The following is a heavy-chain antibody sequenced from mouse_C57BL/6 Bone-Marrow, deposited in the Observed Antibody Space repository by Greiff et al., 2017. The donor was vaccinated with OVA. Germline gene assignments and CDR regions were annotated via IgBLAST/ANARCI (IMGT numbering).Heavy chain of an antibody. Sequence: EVKLVGAGGGLGQPKGALKIPCAAFGFSFNTYALNWVRPAPGKGLEWVARIRSTSNNYATYYADSVKDRFTISRDDSESMLYLQMNNVKTEDTAMYYCVRPYHDYDRGGYYAMDYWGQGTSVTVSS. CDR1: GFSFNTYA. CDR2: IRSTSNNYAT. V-gene: IGHV10-1*01. D-gene: IGHD2-4*01. J-gene: IGHJ4*01. CDR3: VRPYHDYDRGGYYAMDY.